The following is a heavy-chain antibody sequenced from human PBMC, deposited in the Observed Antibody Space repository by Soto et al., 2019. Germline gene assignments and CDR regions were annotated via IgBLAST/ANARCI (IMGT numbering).Heavy chain of an antibody. V-gene: IGHV4-59*12. CDR3: ARYSSNWFQTEGMDV. D-gene: IGHD6-13*01. CDR1: GDSIRSYY. J-gene: IGHJ6*02. Sequence: PSETLSLTCTVSGDSIRSYYWTWIRQPPGRGLEWIGHVYYGGNTNYNPSLKSRVTMSVDTSKRQFSLKLTSVTAADTAVYYCARYSSNWFQTEGMDVWGQGTTVTVSS. CDR2: VYYGGNT.